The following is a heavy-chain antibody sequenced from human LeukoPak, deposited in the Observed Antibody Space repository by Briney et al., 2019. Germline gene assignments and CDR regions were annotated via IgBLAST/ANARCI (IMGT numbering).Heavy chain of an antibody. Sequence: PGASLRLSCAASGFTFSSYAMSWVRQAPGKGLEWVSAISGSGGSTYYADSVKGRFTISRDNSKNTLYLQMNSLRAEDTAVYYCGRETYCSGGTCYFDYWGQGTLVTVSS. CDR3: GRETYCSGGTCYFDY. CDR1: GFTFSSYA. J-gene: IGHJ4*02. V-gene: IGHV3-23*01. CDR2: ISGSGGST. D-gene: IGHD2-15*01.